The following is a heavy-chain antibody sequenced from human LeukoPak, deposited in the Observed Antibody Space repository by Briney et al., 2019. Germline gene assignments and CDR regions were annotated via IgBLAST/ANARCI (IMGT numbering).Heavy chain of an antibody. V-gene: IGHV3-23*01. CDR2: LTASGGNT. Sequence: SGGSLRLSCAASGFTFSTYAMSWVRQAPGKGLEWVSGLTASGGNTYYADTVKGRFTISRDNSNNTLCLQMNSLRAEDTAAYYCAKGGRYSGSGSADYWGQGSLVSVST. CDR1: GFTFSTYA. CDR3: AKGGRYSGSGSADY. J-gene: IGHJ4*02. D-gene: IGHD6-6*01.